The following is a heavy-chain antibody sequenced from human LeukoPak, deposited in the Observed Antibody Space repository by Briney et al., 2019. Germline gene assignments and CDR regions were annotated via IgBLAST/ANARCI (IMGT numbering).Heavy chain of an antibody. J-gene: IGHJ6*02. CDR2: IYSGGST. CDR1: GFTVSSNY. V-gene: IGHV3-53*01. CDR3: ARMTSYYYGMDV. Sequence: RGSLRLSCAASGFTVSSNYMSWVRQAPGKGLEWVSVIYSGGSTYYADSVKGRFTISRDNSKNTLYLQMNSLRAEDTAVYYCARMTSYYYGMDVWGQGTTVTVSS.